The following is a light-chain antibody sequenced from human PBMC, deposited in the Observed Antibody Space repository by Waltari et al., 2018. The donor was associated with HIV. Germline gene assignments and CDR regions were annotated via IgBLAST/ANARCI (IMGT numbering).Light chain of an antibody. V-gene: IGLV1-44*01. CDR3: AAWDDTLNGVI. CDR2: SDD. J-gene: IGLJ2*01. Sequence: QSVLTPPPSPPGVSEATVTLSCSGCNPNFGGPPVFLYQHLPRTAPKLLVYSDDQGPSGLPDRVSGSKSGTSASLAITGLHPDDEAHYYCAAWDDTLNGVIFGGGTKLTV. CDR1: NPNFGGPP.